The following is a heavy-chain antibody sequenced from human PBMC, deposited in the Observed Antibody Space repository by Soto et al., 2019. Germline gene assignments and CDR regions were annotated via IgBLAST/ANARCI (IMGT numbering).Heavy chain of an antibody. V-gene: IGHV3-53*01. CDR2: IHSDANK. CDR1: GFNVSSNS. J-gene: IGHJ5*01. Sequence: GGSLRLSCAASGFNVSSNSMIWVRQAPGKGLEWLSLIHSDANKKYADSVKDQFTISRYSFENTVYLQMNSLRSEDTAVYYCARHVWLESWGQGTLVTVSS. CDR3: ARHVWLES.